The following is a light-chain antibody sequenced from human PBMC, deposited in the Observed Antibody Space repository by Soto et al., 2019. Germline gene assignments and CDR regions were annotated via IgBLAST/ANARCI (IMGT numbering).Light chain of an antibody. CDR1: TSNIGAPYD. CDR3: SSYTSSSTYV. V-gene: IGLV1-40*01. Sequence: QSVLTQPPSVSGAPGQRVSISCTGSTSNIGAPYDVHWYQHLPGTAPKLLIYGDNNRPSGVPDRFSGSKSGNTASLTISGLQAEDEADYYCSSYTSSSTYVFGTGTKVTVL. CDR2: GDN. J-gene: IGLJ1*01.